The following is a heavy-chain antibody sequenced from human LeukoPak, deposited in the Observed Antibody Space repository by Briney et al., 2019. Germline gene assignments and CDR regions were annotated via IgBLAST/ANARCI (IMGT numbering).Heavy chain of an antibody. CDR2: IDISGSTI. CDR3: ARTEWDSHPGSFDI. CDR1: GFTFSSYS. D-gene: IGHD1-26*01. J-gene: IGHJ3*02. V-gene: IGHV3-48*02. Sequence: PGGSLRLSCAASGFTFSSYSMNWVRQAPGKGLELISYIDISGSTIYYADSVKGRFTISRDNAKDSLYLQMNSLRDEDTAVFYCARTEWDSHPGSFDIWGQGTMVTVSS.